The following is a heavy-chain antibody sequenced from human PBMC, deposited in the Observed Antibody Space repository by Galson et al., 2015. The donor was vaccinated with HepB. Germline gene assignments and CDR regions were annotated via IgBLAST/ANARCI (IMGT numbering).Heavy chain of an antibody. CDR2: ISSSSSYI. CDR3: ARGEVWGGHRAIDY. Sequence: SLRLSCAASGFTFSSYSMNWVRQAPGKGLEWVSSISSSSSYIYYADSVKGRFTISRDNAKNSLYLQMNSLRAEDTAVYYCARGEVWGGHRAIDYWGQGTLVTVSS. CDR1: GFTFSSYS. V-gene: IGHV3-21*01. J-gene: IGHJ4*02. D-gene: IGHD1-14*01.